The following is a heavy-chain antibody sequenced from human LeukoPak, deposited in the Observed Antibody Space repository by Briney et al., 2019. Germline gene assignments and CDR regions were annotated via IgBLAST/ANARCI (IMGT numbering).Heavy chain of an antibody. J-gene: IGHJ4*02. V-gene: IGHV3-48*03. CDR1: GFTFSSYE. CDR2: ISSSGSTI. Sequence: GGSLRLSCAASGFTFSSYEMNWVRQAPGKGLEWVSYISSSGSTIYYADSVKGRFTISRDNAKNSLYLQMNSLRAEDTAVYYCARRYCSSTSCWYYFDYWGQGTLVTVSS. CDR3: ARRYCSSTSCWYYFDY. D-gene: IGHD2-2*01.